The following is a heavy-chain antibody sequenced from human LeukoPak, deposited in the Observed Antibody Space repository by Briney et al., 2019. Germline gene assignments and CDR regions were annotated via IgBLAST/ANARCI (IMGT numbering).Heavy chain of an antibody. CDR2: IQSKTDSGTT. CDR3: TTELYCGGDCYPGA. J-gene: IGHJ5*02. CDR1: GFTFSNAW. D-gene: IGHD2-21*02. Sequence: PAGTLRLSCAASGFTFSNAWMSWVGQAQGKGLKWAGRIQSKTDSGTTDYAAPVKGRFTISRDDSKNTLYLQMNSLKTDDTAVYYCTTELYCGGDCYPGAWGQGTLVTVSS. V-gene: IGHV3-15*01.